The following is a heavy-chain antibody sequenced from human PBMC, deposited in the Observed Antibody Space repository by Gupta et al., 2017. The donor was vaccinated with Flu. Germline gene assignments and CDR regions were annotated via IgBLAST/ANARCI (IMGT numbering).Heavy chain of an antibody. V-gene: IGHV1-69*01. CDR1: GGTFNNYA. Sequence: QVQLVQSGAEVKKPGSSVKVSCKASGGTFNNYAITWVRQAPGQGLEWVGGIIPIFGTANYAQKFQGRVTITADESTSTAYMEVSSLRSEDTAVYYCARGTPPAGATPYYYYMDVWGKGTTVTVSS. D-gene: IGHD2-2*01. CDR3: ARGTPPAGATPYYYYMDV. CDR2: IIPIFGTA. J-gene: IGHJ6*03.